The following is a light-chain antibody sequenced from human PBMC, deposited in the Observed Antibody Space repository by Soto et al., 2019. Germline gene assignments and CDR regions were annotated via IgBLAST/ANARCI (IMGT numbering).Light chain of an antibody. CDR1: NIGSKG. CDR3: QVWDSGSAHVV. Sequence: SYELAQPPSVSVAPGKTASISCGGNNIGSKGVHGYQQKPVQAPLLVIYSDTDLPPVITERFSGSNSANLATLTISRVEAGDEADYYCQVWDSGSAHVVFGGGTKLTVL. CDR2: SDT. J-gene: IGLJ2*01. V-gene: IGLV3-21*04.